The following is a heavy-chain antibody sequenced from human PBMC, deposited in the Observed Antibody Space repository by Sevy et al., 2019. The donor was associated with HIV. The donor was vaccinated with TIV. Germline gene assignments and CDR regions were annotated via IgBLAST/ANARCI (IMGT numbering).Heavy chain of an antibody. CDR2: FDPEDGET. CDR3: GVVGGTEGFDY. Sequence: ASVKVSCKVSGYTLTELSMHWVRQAPGKGLGWMGGFDPEDGETIYAQKFQGRVTMTEDTATDTAYLELGSLRSEDTAVDYGGVVGGTEGFDYWGQGTLVTVSS. D-gene: IGHD1-26*01. J-gene: IGHJ4*02. CDR1: GYTLTELS. V-gene: IGHV1-24*01.